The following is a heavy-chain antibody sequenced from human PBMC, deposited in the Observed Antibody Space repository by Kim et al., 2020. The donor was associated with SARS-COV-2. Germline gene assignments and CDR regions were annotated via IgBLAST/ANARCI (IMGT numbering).Heavy chain of an antibody. D-gene: IGHD3-10*01. CDR2: IWSNGNTK. J-gene: IGHJ4*02. CDR1: GFTFSNYG. Sequence: GGSLRLSCAASGFTFSNYGMHWVRQAPGKGLDWVAVIWSNGNTKNYADSVKGRFTISRDNSKNTLFMEMNSLRAEDTAVYYCATDIGAAPFDYWGQGTLV. CDR3: ATDIGAAPFDY. V-gene: IGHV3-33*01.